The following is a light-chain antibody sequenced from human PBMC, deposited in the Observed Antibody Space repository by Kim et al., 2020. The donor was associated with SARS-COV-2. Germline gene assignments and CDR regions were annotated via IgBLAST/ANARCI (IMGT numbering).Light chain of an antibody. V-gene: IGKV3-11*01. CDR3: QQRGNWPLT. J-gene: IGKJ4*01. CDR2: DAS. CDR1: QSVKSY. Sequence: CSPGSRATLPCRASQSVKSYLAWYQQKPGQAPRLLIYDASNRAAGVPARFSGSGSGTDFTLTISNLEPDDFALYFCQQRGNWPLTFGGGTKVEIK.